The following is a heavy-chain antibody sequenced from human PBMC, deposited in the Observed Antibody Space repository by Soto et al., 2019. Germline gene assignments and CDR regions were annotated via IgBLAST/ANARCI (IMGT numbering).Heavy chain of an antibody. D-gene: IGHD3-22*01. V-gene: IGHV4-30-2*01. CDR2: ISHSGRT. CDR3: ARGHYYDSSGYNTGDAFDI. CDR1: GASISSGGHS. Sequence: QLQLQESGSGLVKPSQTLSLTCAVSGASISSGGHSWSWIRQPPGKGLEWMGYISHSGRTYYKPSLRSRVTISVDRSKNQFSLKLSSVTAADTAVYYCARGHYYDSSGYNTGDAFDIWGQGSMVTVSS. J-gene: IGHJ3*02.